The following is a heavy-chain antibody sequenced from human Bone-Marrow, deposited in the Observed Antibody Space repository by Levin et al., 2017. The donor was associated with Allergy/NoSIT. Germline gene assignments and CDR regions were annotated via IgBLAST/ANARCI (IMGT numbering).Heavy chain of an antibody. J-gene: IGHJ4*02. V-gene: IGHV6-1*01. Sequence: LSQTLSLTCAISGDRVSSSSATWIWIRQSPSRGLEWLGRTYYRSKWYNEYAVSVKSRISINADTSKNQFSLQLNSVTPDDTAVYYCTRGASRHSDYWGQGTLVTVSS. CDR2: TYYRSKWYN. CDR3: TRGASRHSDY. CDR1: GDRVSSSSAT.